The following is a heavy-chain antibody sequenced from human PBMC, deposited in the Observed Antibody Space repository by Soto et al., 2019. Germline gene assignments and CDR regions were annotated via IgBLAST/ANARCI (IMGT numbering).Heavy chain of an antibody. Sequence: PGGSLRLSWAASGFTVSSNYMSWVRQAPGKGLEWVSVIYSGGSTYYADSVKGRFTISRDNSKNTLYLQMNSLRAEAPAVYSCAGTVTEHYSYYYGMDVWGQGTPVPVSS. CDR2: IYSGGST. CDR1: GFTVSSNY. CDR3: AGTVTEHYSYYYGMDV. D-gene: IGHD4-4*01. V-gene: IGHV3-53*01. J-gene: IGHJ6*02.